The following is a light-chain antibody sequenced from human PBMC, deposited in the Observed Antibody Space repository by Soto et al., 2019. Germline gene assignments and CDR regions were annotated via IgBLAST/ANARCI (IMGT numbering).Light chain of an antibody. J-gene: IGLJ2*01. Sequence: QCALTQAPSESGAPGQRVTISCTGSSSNIGAGYDVHWYQQLPGTAPKLLIYGNSNRPSGVPDRFSGSKSGTSASLAITGLQAEDEADYYCQSYDSSLSGSVFGGGTKLTVL. V-gene: IGLV1-40*01. CDR3: QSYDSSLSGSV. CDR1: SSNIGAGYD. CDR2: GNS.